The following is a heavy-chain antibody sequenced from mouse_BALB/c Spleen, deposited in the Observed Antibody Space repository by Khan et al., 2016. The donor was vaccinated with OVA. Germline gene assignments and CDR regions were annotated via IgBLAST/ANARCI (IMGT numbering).Heavy chain of an antibody. CDR3: GELLWSHYFAMDY. Sequence: VELVESGPGLVAPSQSLSITCTVSGFSLTDYGVSWIRQPPGKGLEWLGLIWGGGSTYYNSVLKSRLSISKDNSKSQVFLKMNSLQTDDTAMYCCGELLWSHYFAMDYWGQGTSVTVSS. J-gene: IGHJ4*01. V-gene: IGHV2-6-5*01. CDR1: GFSLTDYG. CDR2: IWGGGST. D-gene: IGHD1-1*02.